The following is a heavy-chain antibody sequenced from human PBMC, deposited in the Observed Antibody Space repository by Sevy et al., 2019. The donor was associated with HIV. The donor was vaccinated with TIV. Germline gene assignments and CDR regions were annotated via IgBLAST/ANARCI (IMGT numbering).Heavy chain of an antibody. CDR1: GYTFTRYG. D-gene: IGHD3-22*01. Sequence: ASVKVSCKASGYTFTRYGISWVRQAPGQGLEWMGWSSAYNGTTNYAQKIQGRVTMTTDTSTSTAYMELRRLRSDDTAVYYCARDRNNYDSSGYPKGIDVWGHGTTVTVSS. J-gene: IGHJ6*02. V-gene: IGHV1-18*01. CDR3: ARDRNNYDSSGYPKGIDV. CDR2: SSAYNGTT.